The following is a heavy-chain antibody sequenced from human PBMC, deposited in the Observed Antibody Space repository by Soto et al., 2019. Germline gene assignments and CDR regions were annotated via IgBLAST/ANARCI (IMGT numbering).Heavy chain of an antibody. V-gene: IGHV3-23*01. CDR1: GFTFSSYA. Sequence: EVQLLESGGGLVQPGGSLRLSCAASGFTFSSYAMSWVRQAPGKGLEWVSAISGSGGSTYYADSVKGRFTISRDNSKNTLYLEMNSLRAEDTAVYYCAKVGWSSGCPDYWGQGTLVTVSS. CDR2: ISGSGGST. CDR3: AKVGWSSGCPDY. D-gene: IGHD6-19*01. J-gene: IGHJ4*02.